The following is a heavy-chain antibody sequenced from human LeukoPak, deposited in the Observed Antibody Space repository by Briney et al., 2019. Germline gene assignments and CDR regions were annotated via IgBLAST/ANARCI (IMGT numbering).Heavy chain of an antibody. V-gene: IGHV4-34*01. CDR1: GGSVSGYY. CDR3: ARQPDIVVVIAATNWFDP. D-gene: IGHD2-15*01. J-gene: IGHJ5*02. CDR2: INHGGST. Sequence: SETLSLTCAVYGGSVSGYYWSWIRQPPGKGLEWIGEINHGGSTNYNPSLKSRVTISVDTSKNQFSLKLSSVTAADTAVYYCARQPDIVVVIAATNWFDPWGQGTLVTVSS.